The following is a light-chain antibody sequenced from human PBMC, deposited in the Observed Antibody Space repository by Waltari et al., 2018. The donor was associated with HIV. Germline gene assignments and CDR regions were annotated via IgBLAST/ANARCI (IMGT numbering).Light chain of an antibody. J-gene: IGKJ3*01. V-gene: IGKV1-6*01. CDR2: AAS. CDR1: QGIGND. Sequence: AIQMTQSPSSLSASVGDRVTITCRASQGIGNDLGWYQQKSGRAPKVLIYAASTLQSGVPSRFSGSRSGTDFTLTISSLQPEDSATYYCLQDGSFPWTFGPGTKVDV. CDR3: LQDGSFPWT.